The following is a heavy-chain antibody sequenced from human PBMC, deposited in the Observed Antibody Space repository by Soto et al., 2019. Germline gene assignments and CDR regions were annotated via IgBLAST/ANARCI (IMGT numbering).Heavy chain of an antibody. V-gene: IGHV4-59*01. D-gene: IGHD1-26*01. CDR1: GGSISGYY. CDR3: ARQQLLPFYYALDV. J-gene: IGHJ6*02. Sequence: SETLSLTCNFSGGSISGYYWSWIRQSPGKGLEYIGYIYYRGSTNYNSSLKSRVTMSVDTSRNQFSLKMNSVTAADTAVYYCARQQLLPFYYALDVWGQGTTVTVSS. CDR2: IYYRGST.